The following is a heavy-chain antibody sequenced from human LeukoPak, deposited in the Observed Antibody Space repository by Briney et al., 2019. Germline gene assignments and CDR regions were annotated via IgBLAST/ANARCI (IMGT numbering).Heavy chain of an antibody. V-gene: IGHV1-46*01. CDR2: INPSGGST. D-gene: IGHD3-22*01. J-gene: IGHJ4*02. CDR1: GYTFTSYY. Sequence: GASVKVSCKASGYTFTSYYMHWVRQAPGQGLEWMGIINPSGGSTSYAQKFQGRVTITADESTSTAYMELSSLRSEDTAVYYCARASYYYDSSGYYTYYFDYWGQGTLVTVSS. CDR3: ARASYYYDSSGYYTYYFDY.